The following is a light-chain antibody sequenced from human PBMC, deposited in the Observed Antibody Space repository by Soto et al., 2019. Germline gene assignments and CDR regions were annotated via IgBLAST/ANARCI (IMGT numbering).Light chain of an antibody. CDR1: ISDIGDYNY. J-gene: IGLJ2*01. Sequence: QSALTQPASVSGSPGQSITISCTGTISDIGDYNYVSWYQQHPGKAPKLMIYDVSNRPSGVSNRFSGSKSGYTASLTISGLQPEDEADYYCSSYRSSSPLVVFCGGTKLTVL. CDR3: SSYRSSSPLVV. V-gene: IGLV2-14*03. CDR2: DVS.